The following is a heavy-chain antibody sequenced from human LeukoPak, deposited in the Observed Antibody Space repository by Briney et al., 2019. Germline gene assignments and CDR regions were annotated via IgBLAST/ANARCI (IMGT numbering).Heavy chain of an antibody. CDR2: INHSGST. Sequence: PSETLSLTCTVSGGSISSYYWSWIRQPPGKGLEWIGEINHSGSTNYNPSLKSRVTISVDTSKNQFSLKLSSVTAADTAVYYCARHPQASTGTTDFDYWGQGTLVTVSS. V-gene: IGHV4-34*01. D-gene: IGHD4-17*01. CDR3: ARHPQASTGTTDFDY. J-gene: IGHJ4*02. CDR1: GGSISSYY.